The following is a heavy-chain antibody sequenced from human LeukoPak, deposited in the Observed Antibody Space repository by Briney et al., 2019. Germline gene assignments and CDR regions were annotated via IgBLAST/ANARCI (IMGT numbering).Heavy chain of an antibody. CDR2: ISGSSSDI. J-gene: IGHJ4*02. V-gene: IGHV3-21*01. CDR1: GFTFSTYS. CDR3: ARERSAGWYGSGFDY. Sequence: PGGSLRLSCAASGFTFSTYSMNWVRQAPGRGLEWVSSISGSSSDIHYADSMKGRFTISRDNAKNSLYLQMNSLRADDTAVYYCARERSAGWYGSGFDYWGQGTLVTVSS. D-gene: IGHD6-19*01.